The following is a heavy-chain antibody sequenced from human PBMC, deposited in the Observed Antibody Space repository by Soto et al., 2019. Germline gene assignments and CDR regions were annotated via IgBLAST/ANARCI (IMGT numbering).Heavy chain of an antibody. J-gene: IGHJ6*02. V-gene: IGHV1-45*02. Sequence: ASVKVSCKASGYTFTYRYLHWVRQAPGQALEWMGWITPFNGNTNYAQKFQDRVTITRDRSMSTAYMELSSLRSEDTAMYYCAASGFEHYYYGMDVWGQGTTVTV. CDR2: ITPFNGNT. CDR3: AASGFEHYYYGMDV. D-gene: IGHD3-9*01. CDR1: GYTFTYRY.